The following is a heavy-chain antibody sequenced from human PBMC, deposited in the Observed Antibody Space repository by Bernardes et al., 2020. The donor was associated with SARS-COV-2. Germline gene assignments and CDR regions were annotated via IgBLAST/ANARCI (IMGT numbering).Heavy chain of an antibody. CDR3: ARATETNCANRICDGRWFDP. CDR2: TSNGGLEI. D-gene: IGHD2-8*01. Sequence: GGSLRLSCAASGINFAASDIHWVRQAPGPGLEWVALTSNGGLEIDYSDTVKGRFTLSRDNFRNTLFLQMSVVRGEDTATYYCARATETNCANRICDGRWFDPWGQGTLVTVSP. V-gene: IGHV3-30*03. CDR1: GINFAASD. J-gene: IGHJ5*02.